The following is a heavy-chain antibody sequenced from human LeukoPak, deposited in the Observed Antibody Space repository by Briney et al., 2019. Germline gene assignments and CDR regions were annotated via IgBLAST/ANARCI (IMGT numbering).Heavy chain of an antibody. D-gene: IGHD4-11*01. Sequence: SVKVSCKASGDTFSSYAISWVRQAPGQGLEWMGGIIPIFGKANYAEKLKGRVTITADESKRKEYMEVNRQRSEDTAVYYCARLHDYSKVVLPYGWFDPWGQGTLVTVSS. V-gene: IGHV1-69*13. CDR2: IIPIFGKA. CDR3: ARLHDYSKVVLPYGWFDP. J-gene: IGHJ5*02. CDR1: GDTFSSYA.